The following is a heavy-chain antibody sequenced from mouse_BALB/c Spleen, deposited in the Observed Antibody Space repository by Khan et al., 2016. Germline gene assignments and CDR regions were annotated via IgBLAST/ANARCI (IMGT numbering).Heavy chain of an antibody. CDR1: GFTFSNYW. CDR2: IRLKSNNYAT. CDR3: TTWFAY. V-gene: IGHV6-6*02. Sequence: EVKLEVSGGGLVQPGGSMKLSCVASGFTFSNYWMNWVRQSPEKGLEWVAEIRLKSNNYATHYAESVKGRFTISSDDSKSSVYLQMNNLRAEDTGIYYCTTWFAYWGQGTLVTVSA. J-gene: IGHJ3*01.